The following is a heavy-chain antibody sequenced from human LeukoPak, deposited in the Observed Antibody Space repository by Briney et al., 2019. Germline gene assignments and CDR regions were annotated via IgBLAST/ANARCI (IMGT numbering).Heavy chain of an antibody. V-gene: IGHV3-74*01. D-gene: IGHD3-22*01. Sequence: GGSLRLSCAASGITFSSYWMHWVRQVPGKGLEWLSYIKSDGTNTGYADPVKGRFTVSRDNAKNTLYLEMNSLGGEDTAVYYCARSPRVYDSSGHLHDAFDLWGQGTMVTASS. CDR2: IKSDGTNT. CDR3: ARSPRVYDSSGHLHDAFDL. CDR1: GITFSSYW. J-gene: IGHJ3*01.